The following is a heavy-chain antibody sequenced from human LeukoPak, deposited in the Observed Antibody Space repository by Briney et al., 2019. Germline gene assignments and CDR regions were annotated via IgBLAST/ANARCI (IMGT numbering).Heavy chain of an antibody. CDR2: INHSGST. CDR3: ARGGHRGYSYGYPSPPVYGMDV. J-gene: IGHJ6*04. Sequence: SETLSLTCAVYGGSFSGYYWSWIRQPPGKGLEWSGEINHSGSTNYNPSLKSRVTISVDTSKNQFSLKLSSVTAADTAVYYCARGGHRGYSYGYPSPPVYGMDVWGKGTTVTVSS. D-gene: IGHD5-18*01. V-gene: IGHV4-34*01. CDR1: GGSFSGYY.